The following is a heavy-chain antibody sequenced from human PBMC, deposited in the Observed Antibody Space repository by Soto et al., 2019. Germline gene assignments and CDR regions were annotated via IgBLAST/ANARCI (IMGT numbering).Heavy chain of an antibody. CDR3: SADYYDSSGGEGSFDY. D-gene: IGHD3-22*01. CDR2: IYYSGST. V-gene: IGHV4-59*01. CDR1: GGSISSYY. Sequence: PSETLSLTCTVSGGSISSYYWSWIRQPPGEGLEWIGYIYYSGSTNYNPSLKSRVTISVDTSKNQFSLKLSSVTAADTAVYYRSADYYDSSGGEGSFDYWGQGALVTVSS. J-gene: IGHJ4*02.